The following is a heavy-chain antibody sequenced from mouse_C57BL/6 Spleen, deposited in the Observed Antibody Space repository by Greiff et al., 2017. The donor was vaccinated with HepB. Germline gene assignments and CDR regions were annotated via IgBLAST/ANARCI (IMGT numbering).Heavy chain of an antibody. Sequence: QVQLQQPGAELVRPGSSVKLSCKASGYTFTSYWMHWVKQRPIQGLEWIGDIDPSDSETHYNQKFKDKATLTVDKSSSTAYMQLSSLTSADSAVYYCARVYYGNYADYWGQGTTLTVSS. CDR1: GYTFTSYW. CDR2: IDPSDSET. J-gene: IGHJ2*01. V-gene: IGHV1-52*01. D-gene: IGHD2-1*01. CDR3: ARVYYGNYADY.